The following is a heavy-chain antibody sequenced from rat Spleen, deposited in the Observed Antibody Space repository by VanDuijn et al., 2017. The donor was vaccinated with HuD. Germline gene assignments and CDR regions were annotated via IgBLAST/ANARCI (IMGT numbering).Heavy chain of an antibody. Sequence: EVQLVESGGGLVQPGRSLKISGVASGFTFSNYGMHWIRQAPTKGLEWVAYINTAAGITYYRDSVKGRFTISRDNAKSTLYLQMNSLRSEDTATYYCTNFALFDYWGQGVMVTVSS. CDR1: GFTFSNYG. CDR2: INTAAGIT. V-gene: IGHV5-19*01. CDR3: TNFALFDY. J-gene: IGHJ2*01.